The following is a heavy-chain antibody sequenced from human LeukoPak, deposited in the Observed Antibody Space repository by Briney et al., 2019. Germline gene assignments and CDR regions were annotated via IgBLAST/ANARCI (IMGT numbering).Heavy chain of an antibody. V-gene: IGHV4-59*11. CDR3: ARERVYYDSSGYYYVTIDY. D-gene: IGHD3-22*01. J-gene: IGHJ4*02. CDR2: IYYSGST. Sequence: SETLSLTCNVSGGSISSHYWSWIRQPPGKGLEWIGYIYYSGSTNYNPSLKSRVTISVDTSKNQFSLKLSSVTAADTAVYYCARERVYYDSSGYYYVTIDYWGQGTLVTVSS. CDR1: GGSISSHY.